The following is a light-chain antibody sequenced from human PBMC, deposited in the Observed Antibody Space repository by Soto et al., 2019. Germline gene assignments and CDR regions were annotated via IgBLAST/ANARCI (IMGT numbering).Light chain of an antibody. CDR3: QQRSNWLT. J-gene: IGKJ4*02. CDR2: DAS. Sequence: EIVLTQSPATLSWSPGERATLSCRASQSVSSYLAWYQQKPGQAPRLLIYDASNRAKGIPARFSGSGSGTDFTLTISSLEPEDFAVYYCQQRSNWLTFGGGTKVEIK. V-gene: IGKV3-11*01. CDR1: QSVSSY.